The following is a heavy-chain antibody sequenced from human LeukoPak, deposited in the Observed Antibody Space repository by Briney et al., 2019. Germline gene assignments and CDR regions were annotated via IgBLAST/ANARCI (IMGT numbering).Heavy chain of an antibody. CDR3: TRGSTIFGVVGNY. Sequence: SETLSLTCTVSGGSISSSYIYWGWIRQPPGKGLEWIRSIHYSGITYYNPSLKSRATISVDTSKNQFSLNLSSVNAADTAIYYCTRGSTIFGVVGNYWGQGTLVTVSS. CDR1: GGSISSSYIY. V-gene: IGHV4-39*01. J-gene: IGHJ4*02. CDR2: IHYSGIT. D-gene: IGHD3-3*01.